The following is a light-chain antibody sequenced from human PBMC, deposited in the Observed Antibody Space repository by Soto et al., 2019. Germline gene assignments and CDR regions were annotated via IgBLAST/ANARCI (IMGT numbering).Light chain of an antibody. CDR3: QQYGGSPRYT. V-gene: IGKV3-20*01. Sequence: EIVLTQSPDTLSLSRGERATLSCRASQRVSSSSLAWHQQKPGQAPRLLIYSTTYRAAGVPDRFSGSGSGTDFTLTIARLEPEDFAVYYCQQYGGSPRYTFGQGTKLEI. CDR1: QRVSSSS. CDR2: STT. J-gene: IGKJ2*01.